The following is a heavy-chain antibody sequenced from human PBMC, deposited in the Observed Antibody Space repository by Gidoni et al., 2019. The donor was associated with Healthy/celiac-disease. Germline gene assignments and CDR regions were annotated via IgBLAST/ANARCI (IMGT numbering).Heavy chain of an antibody. D-gene: IGHD3-3*01. CDR1: GFTFSSYS. CDR2: ISSSSSYK. CDR3: ARGGDCWSGYYAARWFDP. V-gene: IGHV3-21*01. Sequence: VQLVESGGGLVKPGGSRRLSCAAAGFTFSSYSMNWVRQAPGKGLEWVASISSSSSYKYYADSEKGRFTISRDNAKNSQYLQMSRLRAEDTAVYYCARGGDCWSGYYAARWFDPWGQGTLVTVSS. J-gene: IGHJ5*02.